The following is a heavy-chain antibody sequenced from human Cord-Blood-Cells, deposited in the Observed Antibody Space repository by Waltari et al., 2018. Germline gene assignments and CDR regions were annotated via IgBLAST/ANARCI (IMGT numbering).Heavy chain of an antibody. J-gene: IGHJ5*02. CDR1: GGSFSGYY. V-gene: IGHV4-34*01. CDR2: INHSGST. CDR3: AGEIRDIVVVVAANL. Sequence: QVQLQQWGAGLLKPSETLSLTCAVYGGSFSGYYWSWIRQPPGKGLEWIGEINHSGSTNYSPALKSRVTISVDTDKNQFSLKLSSVTAADTAVYYCAGEIRDIVVVVAANLWGQGTLVTVSS. D-gene: IGHD2-15*01.